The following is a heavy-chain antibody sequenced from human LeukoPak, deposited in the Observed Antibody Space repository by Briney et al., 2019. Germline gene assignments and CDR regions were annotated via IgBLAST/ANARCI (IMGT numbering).Heavy chain of an antibody. Sequence: GGSLRLSCAASGFTFSNYWMSWVRQAPGKGLEWVANIKQDGSEKYYVDSVKGRFTISRDNAQNSLYLQMNSLRAEDTAVYYCASAQGLAAVHYFDYWGQGTLLTVSS. CDR3: ASAQGLAAVHYFDY. V-gene: IGHV3-7*01. J-gene: IGHJ4*02. D-gene: IGHD6-25*01. CDR2: IKQDGSEK. CDR1: GFTFSNYW.